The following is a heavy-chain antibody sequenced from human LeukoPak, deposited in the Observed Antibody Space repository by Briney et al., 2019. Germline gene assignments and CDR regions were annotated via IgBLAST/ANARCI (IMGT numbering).Heavy chain of an antibody. CDR2: IYYSGST. Sequence: PSETLSLTCTVSGGSISSSSYYWGWIRQPPGKGLEWIGSIYYSGSTYYNPSLKSRVTISVDTSKNQFSLKLSSVTAADTAVYYCGRHLTSTSRGPFDIWGQGTMVTVSS. D-gene: IGHD2-2*01. CDR3: GRHLTSTSRGPFDI. CDR1: GGSISSSSYY. V-gene: IGHV4-39*01. J-gene: IGHJ3*02.